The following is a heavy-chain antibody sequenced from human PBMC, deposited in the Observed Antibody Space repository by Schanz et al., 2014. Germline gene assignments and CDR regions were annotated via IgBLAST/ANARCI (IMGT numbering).Heavy chain of an antibody. J-gene: IGHJ4*02. CDR2: ISGGGGGYR. V-gene: IGHV3-23*04. CDR3: VKGGTNTLDS. CDR1: GFTFSSYA. Sequence: QLVESGGGLVKPGGSLRLSCATSGFTFSSYAMSWVRQAPGKGLEWVSTISGGGGGYRPYADSVKGRFTISRDNSKNTLYLQMNSLRGDDTAIYYCVKGGTNTLDSWGQGTLVTVSS.